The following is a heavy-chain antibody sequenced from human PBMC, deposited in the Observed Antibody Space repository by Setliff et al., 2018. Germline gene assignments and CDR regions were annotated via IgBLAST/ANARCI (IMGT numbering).Heavy chain of an antibody. Sequence: SETLSLTCTVSGGSSSSHYWSWIRQPPGKGLEWIGYIHYSGTTNYNPSLKSRVTLSLDTAKNQFSPELRAVTAADTALYYCARENDYCSGGACYFMFDYWGQGTLVTVS. CDR1: GGSSSSHY. CDR3: ARENDYCSGGACYFMFDY. D-gene: IGHD2-15*01. CDR2: IHYSGTT. V-gene: IGHV4-59*11. J-gene: IGHJ4*02.